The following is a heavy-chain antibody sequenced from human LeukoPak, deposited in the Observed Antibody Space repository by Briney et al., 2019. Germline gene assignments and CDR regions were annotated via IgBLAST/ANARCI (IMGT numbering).Heavy chain of an antibody. CDR1: DYSISTDYY. V-gene: IGHV4-38-2*02. J-gene: IGHJ4*02. CDR2: INHSGST. CDR3: ASQSAGGYYPFDY. Sequence: MASETLSLTCTVSDYSISTDYYWGWIRQPPGKGLEWIGSINHSGSTYYNPSLRSRVTMSVDTSKNQFSLKLSSVTAADTAVYYCASQSAGGYYPFDYWGQGTLVTVSS. D-gene: IGHD3-22*01.